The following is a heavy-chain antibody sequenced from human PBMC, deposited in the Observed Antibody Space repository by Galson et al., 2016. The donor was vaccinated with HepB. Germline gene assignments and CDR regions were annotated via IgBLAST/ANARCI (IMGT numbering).Heavy chain of an antibody. Sequence: SLRLSCAVSGLTVSGDYMSWVRQAPGKGLEWVSVLYRDGSTYYADSVEGRFTISRDNSRNTLYLQMNSLRAGDTAMYYCARNMYGAATNYIGDVFDIWGQGTMVTASS. CDR1: GLTVSGDY. CDR2: LYRDGST. J-gene: IGHJ3*02. CDR3: ARNMYGAATNYIGDVFDI. V-gene: IGHV3-53*01. D-gene: IGHD3-10*01.